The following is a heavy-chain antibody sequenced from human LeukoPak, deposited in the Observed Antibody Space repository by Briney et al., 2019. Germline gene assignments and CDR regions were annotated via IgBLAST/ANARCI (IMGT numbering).Heavy chain of an antibody. Sequence: ASVKVSCKVSGYTLTELSMHWVRQAPGKGLEWMGGFDPEDGETIYAQKFQGRVTMTEDTSTDTAYMELSSLRSEDTAVYYCATVLRYFDWLFVWGQGTLVTVSS. V-gene: IGHV1-24*01. CDR3: ATVLRYFDWLFV. D-gene: IGHD3-9*01. CDR2: FDPEDGET. J-gene: IGHJ4*02. CDR1: GYTLTELS.